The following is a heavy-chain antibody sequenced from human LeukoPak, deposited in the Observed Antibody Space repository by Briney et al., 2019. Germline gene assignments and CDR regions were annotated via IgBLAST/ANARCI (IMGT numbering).Heavy chain of an antibody. V-gene: IGHV3-7*05. Sequence: GGSLRLSCVASGLTFSSNWMSWVRQAPGKGLEWVANIKLDGSEKWYVDSVKGRFTISRDNARNSLYLQMNSLRVEDTAVYYCATDLESFDYWGQGTLVTVSS. CDR1: GLTFSSNW. CDR3: ATDLESFDY. CDR2: IKLDGSEK. D-gene: IGHD5-24*01. J-gene: IGHJ4*02.